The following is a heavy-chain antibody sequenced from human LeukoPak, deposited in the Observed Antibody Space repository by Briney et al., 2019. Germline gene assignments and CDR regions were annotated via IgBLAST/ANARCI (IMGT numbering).Heavy chain of an antibody. V-gene: IGHV4-39*07. CDR1: GGSISSSSYY. Sequence: SETLSLTCTVSGGSISSSSYYWGWIRQPPGKGLEWIGSIYYSGSTYYNPSLKSRVTISVDTSKNQFSLKLSSVTAADTAVYYCARDSPAGYSSSWSPRLNIDYWGQGTLVTVSS. CDR3: ARDSPAGYSSSWSPRLNIDY. CDR2: IYYSGST. D-gene: IGHD6-13*01. J-gene: IGHJ4*02.